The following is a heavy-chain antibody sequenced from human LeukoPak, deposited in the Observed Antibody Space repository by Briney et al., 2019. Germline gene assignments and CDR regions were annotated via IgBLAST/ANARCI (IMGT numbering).Heavy chain of an antibody. CDR2: TYHSGST. CDR1: GGSISSSNW. V-gene: IGHV4-4*02. D-gene: IGHD2-15*01. Sequence: SETLSLTCAVSGGSISSSNWWSWVRQPPGKGLEWIGETYHSGSTNYNPSLKSRVTISVDKSKNQFSLKLSSVTAADTAVYYCAREGCSGGSCFFDYWGQGTLVTVSS. J-gene: IGHJ4*02. CDR3: AREGCSGGSCFFDY.